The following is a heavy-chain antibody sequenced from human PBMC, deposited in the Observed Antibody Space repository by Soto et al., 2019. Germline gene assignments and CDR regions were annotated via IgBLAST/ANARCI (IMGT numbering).Heavy chain of an antibody. J-gene: IGHJ5*02. CDR2: IYYTGST. CDR1: GGSMGSSYY. D-gene: IGHD3-10*01. CDR3: ARSPRISDWFDP. Sequence: SETLSLTCTVSGGSMGSSYYWTWIRQSPGKGLEWIGYIYYTGSTNYNPSLQGRVTISVDTSKNQFSLKLSSVTAADTAVYYCARSPRISDWFDPWGQGTLVTVSS. V-gene: IGHV4-59*01.